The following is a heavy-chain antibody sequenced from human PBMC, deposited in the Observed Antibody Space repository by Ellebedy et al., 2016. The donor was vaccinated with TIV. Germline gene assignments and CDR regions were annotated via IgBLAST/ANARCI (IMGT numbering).Heavy chain of an antibody. CDR3: ARDEGSSWYWEY. CDR2: ISETSNYI. J-gene: IGHJ4*02. V-gene: IGHV3-21*01. CDR1: GFNIRNHA. Sequence: GGSLRLSCAAAGFNIRNHAMTWVRQAPGKGLEWVAYISETSNYIYYADSVKGRFTISRDNAKNTLYLQMNSLRADDTAVYYCARDEGSSWYWEYWGRGTLVTVSS. D-gene: IGHD6-13*01.